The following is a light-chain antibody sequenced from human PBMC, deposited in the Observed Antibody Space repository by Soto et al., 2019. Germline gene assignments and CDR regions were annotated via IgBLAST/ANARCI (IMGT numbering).Light chain of an antibody. CDR3: QVCDSSSDRHV. J-gene: IGLJ1*01. V-gene: IGLV3-21*04. CDR1: NIGSKS. Sequence: SYELTQPPSVSVAPGKTARITCGGNNIGSKSVHWYQQKPGQAPVLVIYYDSDRPSGIPERFSGSNSGNTATLTISRVEAGDEADYYCQVCDSSSDRHVFGTGTKLTVL. CDR2: YDS.